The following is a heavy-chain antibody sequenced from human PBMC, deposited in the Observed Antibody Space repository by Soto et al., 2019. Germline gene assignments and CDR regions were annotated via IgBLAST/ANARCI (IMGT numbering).Heavy chain of an antibody. J-gene: IGHJ5*02. CDR3: AKDWKNLVGTTRNNWLDP. V-gene: IGHV4-30-2*01. Sequence: PSETLSLTCAVSGGSISSGGYSWSWIRQPPGKGPEWIGYIYHSGSTYYNPSLKSRVTISVDRSKNQFSLKLSSVTAADTALYYCAKDWKNLVGTTRNNWLDPWGQGTLVTVSS. CDR2: IYHSGST. D-gene: IGHD1-26*01. CDR1: GGSISSGGYS.